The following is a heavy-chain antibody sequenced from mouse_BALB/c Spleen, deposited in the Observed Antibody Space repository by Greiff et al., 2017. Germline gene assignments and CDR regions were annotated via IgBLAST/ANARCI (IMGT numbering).Heavy chain of an antibody. D-gene: IGHD4-1*01. CDR1: GFAFSSYD. V-gene: IGHV5-12-1*01. J-gene: IGHJ3*01. CDR2: ISSGGGST. Sequence: EVMLVESGGGLVKPGGSLKLSCAASGFAFSSYDMSWVRQTPEKRLEWVAYISSGGGSTYYPDTVKGRITISRDNAKNTLYLQMSSLKSEDTAMYYCARQNLTGTRFAYWGQGTLVTVSA. CDR3: ARQNLTGTRFAY.